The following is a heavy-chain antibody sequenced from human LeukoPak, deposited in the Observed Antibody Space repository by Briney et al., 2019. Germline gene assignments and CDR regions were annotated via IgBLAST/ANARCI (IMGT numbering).Heavy chain of an antibody. CDR2: IYYSGST. D-gene: IGHD7-27*01. CDR1: GGSISSYY. J-gene: IGHJ4*02. CDR3: ARDYAGAVDY. Sequence: PSETLSLTCTVSGGSISSYYWSWIRQPPGKGLEWIGYIYYSGSTNYNPSLKSRVTISVDTSKNQFSLKLSSVTAADTAVYYCARDYAGAVDYWGRGTLVTVSS. V-gene: IGHV4-59*01.